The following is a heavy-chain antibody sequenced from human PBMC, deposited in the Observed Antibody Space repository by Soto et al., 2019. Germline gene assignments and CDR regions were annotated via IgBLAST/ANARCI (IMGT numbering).Heavy chain of an antibody. CDR1: GGSSRSGDYY. J-gene: IGHJ6*02. CDR3: ARRSSTSSYAIDV. D-gene: IGHD2-2*01. CDR2: ISYSGTT. Sequence: QVQLQESGPGLVKPSQTLSLTCTVSGGSSRSGDYYWSWIRQPPEKGLEWIGYISYSGTTYYRPSLKSRVTISSDTSNHQFSLKLSSVTAADTAVYYCARRSSTSSYAIDVWGQGTTVTVSS. V-gene: IGHV4-30-4*01.